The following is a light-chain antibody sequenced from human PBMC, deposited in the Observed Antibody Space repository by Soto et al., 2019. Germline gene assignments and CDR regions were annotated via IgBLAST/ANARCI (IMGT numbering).Light chain of an antibody. CDR1: QSVARD. Sequence: EIVLTQSPGTLSLSPGETATLSCRASQSVARDLTWYQQKPGQAPRLLISRACTGATGIPDRFSGSGSGTDFTLTIYIREPEDSAVYYCQQHTISMYTFGPGTKLEIK. CDR2: RAC. V-gene: IGKV3-20*01. J-gene: IGKJ2*01. CDR3: QQHTISMYT.